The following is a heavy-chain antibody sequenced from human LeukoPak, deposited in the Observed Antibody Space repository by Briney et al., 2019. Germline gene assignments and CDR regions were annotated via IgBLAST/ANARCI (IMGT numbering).Heavy chain of an antibody. CDR2: IRYDGSNK. V-gene: IGHV3-30*02. Sequence: GGSLRLSCAASGFTFSRYGMSWVRQAPGKGLEWVAFIRYDGSNKYYADSVKGRFTISRDNSKNTLYLQMNSLRAEDTAVYYCAKDRSELLWFGELSLFDYWGQGTLVTVSS. CDR1: GFTFSRYG. D-gene: IGHD3-10*01. CDR3: AKDRSELLWFGELSLFDY. J-gene: IGHJ4*02.